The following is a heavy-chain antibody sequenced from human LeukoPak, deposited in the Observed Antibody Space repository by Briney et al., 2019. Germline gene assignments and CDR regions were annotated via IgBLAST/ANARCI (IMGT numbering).Heavy chain of an antibody. CDR3: VPSYCSSTSCNHYYDY. CDR2: ISSSSKTI. Sequence: PGGSLRLSCAASGFTFSSYSMNWVRQAPGKGLEWVSYISSSSKTIYYADSVKGRFTISRDNAKNSLYLQMNSLRAEDTAVYYCVPSYCSSTSCNHYYDYWGQGTLVTVSS. D-gene: IGHD2-2*01. J-gene: IGHJ4*02. V-gene: IGHV3-48*01. CDR1: GFTFSSYS.